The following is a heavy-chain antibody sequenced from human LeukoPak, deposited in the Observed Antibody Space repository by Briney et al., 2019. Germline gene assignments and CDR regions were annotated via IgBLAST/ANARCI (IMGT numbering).Heavy chain of an antibody. D-gene: IGHD4-11*01. J-gene: IGHJ4*02. V-gene: IGHV5-51*01. CDR3: ARQVGKILTVTPRYFDT. CDR1: GYSFTNYW. CDR2: VWPEDSDT. Sequence: GESLKISCRASGYSFTNYWIVWVRQMPGKGLEWMGIVWPEDSDTRYSSSFRGQVTISVDRSTTTAYLQWTSLKASDSGMYYCARQVGKILTVTPRYFDTWGQGTLVTVSS.